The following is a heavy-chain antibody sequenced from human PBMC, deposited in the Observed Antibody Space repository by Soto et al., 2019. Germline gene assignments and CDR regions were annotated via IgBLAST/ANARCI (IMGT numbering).Heavy chain of an antibody. CDR2: IYATGTT. V-gene: IGHV4-4*07. D-gene: IGHD3-10*01. CDR1: GASISRFY. J-gene: IGHJ5*01. CDR3: GRYGIKMPRDWF. Sequence: SENLSLTCTVSGASISRFYWSWIRKSAGKGLEWIGRIYATGTTDYNPSLKSRVRMSVDTSKKQFSLKLSSVTAADTAVYDCGRYGIKMPRDWF.